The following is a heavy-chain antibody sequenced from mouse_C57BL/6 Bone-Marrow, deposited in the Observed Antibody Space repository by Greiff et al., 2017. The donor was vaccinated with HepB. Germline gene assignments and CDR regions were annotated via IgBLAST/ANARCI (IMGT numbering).Heavy chain of an antibody. CDR1: GYTFTDYY. CDR2: INPYNGGT. CDR3: ARIPNDYYPFAY. J-gene: IGHJ3*01. D-gene: IGHD2-3*01. Sequence: SGPVLVKPGASVKMSCKASGYTFTDYYMNWVKQSHGKSLEWIGVINPYNGGTSYNQKFKGKATLTVDKSSSTAYMELNSLTSEDSAVYYCARIPNDYYPFAYWGQGTLVTVSA. V-gene: IGHV1-19*01.